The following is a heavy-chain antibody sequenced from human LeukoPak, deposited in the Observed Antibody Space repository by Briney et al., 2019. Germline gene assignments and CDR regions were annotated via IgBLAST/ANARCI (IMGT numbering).Heavy chain of an antibody. D-gene: IGHD5-18*01. J-gene: IGHJ3*02. Sequence: PSETLSLTCTVSGGSINTYYWSWIRQPPGKGLEWIAYVRDNGESNYNPSLKSRVAISLDTANNQISLRLNFVTAADTAIYYCARQPANTAAFHIWGLGTMVTVSS. V-gene: IGHV4-59*08. CDR1: GGSINTYY. CDR2: VRDNGES. CDR3: ARQPANTAAFHI.